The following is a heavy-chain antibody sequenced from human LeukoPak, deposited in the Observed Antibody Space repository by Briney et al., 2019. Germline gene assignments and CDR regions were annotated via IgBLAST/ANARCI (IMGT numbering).Heavy chain of an antibody. Sequence: GESLKISRKCSGYSFTSYWIGWVRQMPGKGLEWMGIIYPGDSDTRSTPSFQGQVTISADKSISTAYLQWSSLKASDTAMYYCARHEGWFGELSAFDIWGQGTMVTVSS. D-gene: IGHD3-10*01. CDR2: IYPGDSDT. CDR1: GYSFTSYW. J-gene: IGHJ3*02. CDR3: ARHEGWFGELSAFDI. V-gene: IGHV5-51*01.